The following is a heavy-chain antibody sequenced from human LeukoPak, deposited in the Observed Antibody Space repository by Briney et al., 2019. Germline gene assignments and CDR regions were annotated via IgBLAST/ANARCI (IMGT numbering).Heavy chain of an antibody. CDR1: GGSINSYY. J-gene: IGHJ4*02. D-gene: IGHD3-10*01. CDR3: ARSELLWFGGVNSGFDY. Sequence: SETLSLTCTVSGGSINSYYWSWIRQPPGKGLEWIGYVYYSGSTNYNPSLKSRVTISVDTSKNQFSLKLTSVTAADTAIYYCARSELLWFGGVNSGFDYWGQGTLVIVSS. V-gene: IGHV4-59*08. CDR2: VYYSGST.